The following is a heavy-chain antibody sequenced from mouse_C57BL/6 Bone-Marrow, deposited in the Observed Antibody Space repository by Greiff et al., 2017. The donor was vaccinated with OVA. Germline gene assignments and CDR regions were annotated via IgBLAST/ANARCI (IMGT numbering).Heavy chain of an antibody. Sequence: EVKLMESEGGLVQPGSSMKLSCTASGFTFSDYYMAWVRQVPEKGLEWVANINYDGSSTYYLDSLKSRFIISRDNAKNILYLQMSSLKSEDTATYYCARAGSREAMDYWGQGTSVTVSS. CDR2: INYDGSST. D-gene: IGHD1-1*01. CDR1: GFTFSDYY. J-gene: IGHJ4*01. V-gene: IGHV5-16*01. CDR3: ARAGSREAMDY.